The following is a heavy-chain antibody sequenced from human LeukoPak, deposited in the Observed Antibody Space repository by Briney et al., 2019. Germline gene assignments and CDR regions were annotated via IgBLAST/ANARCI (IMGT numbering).Heavy chain of an antibody. V-gene: IGHV1-2*02. CDR3: GRNRLGKAFDI. CDR2: INPNSGGT. Sequence: ASVKVSCKASGYTFTDYYLHWVRQAPGQGLEWMGWINPNSGGTNYAQKFQSGVTMTRDPSISTAYMELNRLTFDDTAVYYCGRNRLGKAFDIWGQGTMVTISS. D-gene: IGHD7-27*01. J-gene: IGHJ3*02. CDR1: GYTFTDYY.